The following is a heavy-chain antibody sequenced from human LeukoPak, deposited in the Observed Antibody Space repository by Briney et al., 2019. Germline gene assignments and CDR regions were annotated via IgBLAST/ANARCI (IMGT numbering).Heavy chain of an antibody. Sequence: GRSLRLSCAASGFTFSSYGMHWVRQAPGKGLEGVAVVWFDGSKKYSADSVKGRITISRDDSKNTLYLQMNSLRAEDTAVYYCARGVDYYDSSGTIDYWGQGTLVTVSS. CDR2: VWFDGSKK. CDR1: GFTFSSYG. D-gene: IGHD3-22*01. J-gene: IGHJ4*02. CDR3: ARGVDYYDSSGTIDY. V-gene: IGHV3-33*01.